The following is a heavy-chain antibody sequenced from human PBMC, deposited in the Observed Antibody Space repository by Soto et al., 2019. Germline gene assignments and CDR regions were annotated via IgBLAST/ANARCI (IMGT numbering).Heavy chain of an antibody. CDR3: ATHTDIVEGAFDI. D-gene: IGHD2-21*01. V-gene: IGHV4-34*01. Sequence: QVQLQQWGAGLLKPSETLSLTCAVYGGSFSGYYWSWIRQPPGKGLEWIGEINHSGSTNYNPSLKSRVTISVDTSKNQFSLKLSSVTAADTAVSYCATHTDIVEGAFDIWGQGTMVTVSS. CDR1: GGSFSGYY. J-gene: IGHJ3*02. CDR2: INHSGST.